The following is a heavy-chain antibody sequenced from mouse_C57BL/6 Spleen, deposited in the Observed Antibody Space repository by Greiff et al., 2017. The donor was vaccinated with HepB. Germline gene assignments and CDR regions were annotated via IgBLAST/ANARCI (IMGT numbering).Heavy chain of an antibody. D-gene: IGHD2-1*01. V-gene: IGHV1-50*01. CDR3: ARYYYGKHYYAMDY. J-gene: IGHJ4*01. CDR2: IDPSDSYT. CDR1: GYTFTSYW. Sequence: VQLQQPGAELVKPGASVKLSCKASGYTFTSYWMQWVKQRPGQGLEWIGEIDPSDSYTNYNQKFKGKATLTVDTSSSTAYMQLSSLTSEDSAVYYCARYYYGKHYYAMDYWGQGTSVTVSS.